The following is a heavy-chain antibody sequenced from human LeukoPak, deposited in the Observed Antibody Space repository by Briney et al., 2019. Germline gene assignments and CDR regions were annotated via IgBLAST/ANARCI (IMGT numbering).Heavy chain of an antibody. CDR2: ISGGGDDT. Sequence: GGSLRLSCAASGFTFRNYVIHWVRQAPGKGLEWVSAISGGGDDTSYADSARGRFTVSRDNSKNTLYLQMNSLRAEDAAVYYCAKDSRESSGHFPYYYYYHYGLDVWGQGTTVTVSS. D-gene: IGHD3-22*01. CDR1: GFTFRNYV. J-gene: IGHJ6*02. V-gene: IGHV3-23*01. CDR3: AKDSRESSGHFPYYYYYHYGLDV.